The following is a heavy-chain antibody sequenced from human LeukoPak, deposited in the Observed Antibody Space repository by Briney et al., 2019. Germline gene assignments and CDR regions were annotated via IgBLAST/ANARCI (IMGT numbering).Heavy chain of an antibody. CDR3: ARAGWPVDTAMAYFDY. CDR2: IIPILGIA. Sequence: SVKVSCKASGGTFSSYAIIWVRQAPGQGLEWMGRIIPILGIANYAQKFQGRVTITADKSTSTAYMELSSLRSEDTAVYYCARAGWPVDTAMAYFDYWGQGTLVTVSS. D-gene: IGHD5-18*01. J-gene: IGHJ4*02. V-gene: IGHV1-69*04. CDR1: GGTFSSYA.